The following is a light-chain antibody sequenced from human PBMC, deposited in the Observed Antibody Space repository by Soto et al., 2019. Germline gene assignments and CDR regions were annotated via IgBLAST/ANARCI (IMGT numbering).Light chain of an antibody. Sequence: IVLTQSPGTLSLSPGERATLSCRASQSISSIFLAWYQQKPGQAPRLLIYAASSRATGVPDRFSGSGSGTDFTLTISRLEPEDFAVYYCQQYDDSPLYTFGQGTKVDIK. J-gene: IGKJ2*01. CDR2: AAS. CDR1: QSISSIF. CDR3: QQYDDSPLYT. V-gene: IGKV3-20*01.